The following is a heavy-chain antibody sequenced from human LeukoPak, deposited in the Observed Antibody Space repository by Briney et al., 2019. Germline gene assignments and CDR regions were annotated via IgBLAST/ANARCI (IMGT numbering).Heavy chain of an antibody. CDR3: ARPNTLDYGGIDY. CDR1: GYSFNSYW. J-gene: IGHJ4*02. CDR2: IYPGDSDT. V-gene: IGHV5-51*01. Sequence: GESLKISCKGSGYSFNSYWIGWVRQMSGKGLEWMGIIYPGDSDTRYSPSFQGQVTISADKSISTAYLQWSSLKASDTAMYYCARPNTLDYGGIDYWGQGNLVTVSS. D-gene: IGHD4-23*01.